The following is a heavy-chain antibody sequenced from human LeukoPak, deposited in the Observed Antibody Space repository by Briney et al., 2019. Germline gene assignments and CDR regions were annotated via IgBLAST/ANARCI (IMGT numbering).Heavy chain of an antibody. D-gene: IGHD6-25*01. CDR3: ARSSVPRVPRYFDY. J-gene: IGHJ4*02. CDR2: ISSSGGTI. CDR1: GFTFSDYY. Sequence: GGSLRLSCAASGFTFSDYYMSWIRQAPGKGLEWVSYISSSGGTIYYADSVKGRFTISRDNAKNSLYLQMNSLRAEDTAVYYCARSSVPRVPRYFDYWGQGTLVTVSS. V-gene: IGHV3-11*01.